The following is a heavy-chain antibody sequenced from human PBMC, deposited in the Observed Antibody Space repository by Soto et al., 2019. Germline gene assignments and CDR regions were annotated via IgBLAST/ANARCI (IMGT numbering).Heavy chain of an antibody. CDR1: GFTFDDYG. J-gene: IGHJ4*02. CDR2: INWNGGST. V-gene: IGHV3-20*04. Sequence: GGSLRLSCAASGFTFDDYGMSWVRQAPGKGLEWVSGINWNGGSTGYADSVKGRFTISRDNAKNSLYLQMNSLRAEDTALYYCASHDVDTAMVTGVLVYWGQGTLVTVSS. CDR3: ASHDVDTAMVTGVLVY. D-gene: IGHD5-18*01.